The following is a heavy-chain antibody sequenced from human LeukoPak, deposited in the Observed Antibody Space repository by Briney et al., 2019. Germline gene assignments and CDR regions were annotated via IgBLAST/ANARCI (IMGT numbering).Heavy chain of an antibody. V-gene: IGHV4-38-2*02. J-gene: IGHJ5*02. Sequence: EASETLSLTCTVSGYSISSGYYWGWIRQPPGKGLEWIGSIYHSGSTYYNPSLKSRVTMSVDTSKNQFSLKLSSVTAADTAVYYCARGQLLWFGELLLNWFDPWGQGTLVTVSS. D-gene: IGHD3-10*01. CDR3: ARGQLLWFGELLLNWFDP. CDR2: IYHSGST. CDR1: GYSISSGYY.